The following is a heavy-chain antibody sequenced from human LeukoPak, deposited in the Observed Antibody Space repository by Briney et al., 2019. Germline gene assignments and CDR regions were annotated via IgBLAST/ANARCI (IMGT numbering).Heavy chain of an antibody. CDR1: GFTFSTYW. J-gene: IGHJ4*02. CDR2: IKQDGTDK. Sequence: GGSLRLSCAGSGFTFSTYWMSWVRQAPGKGLDWVANIKQDGTDKYYVDSVKGRFTISRDNAKNSLYLQMNSLRAEDTAVYYCAREKLDSRSYVDYWGQGTLVTVSS. D-gene: IGHD3-22*01. CDR3: AREKLDSRSYVDY. V-gene: IGHV3-7*01.